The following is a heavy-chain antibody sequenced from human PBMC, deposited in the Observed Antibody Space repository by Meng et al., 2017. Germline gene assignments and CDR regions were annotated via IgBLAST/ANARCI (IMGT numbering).Heavy chain of an antibody. CDR1: GYSISSGYY. CDR2: IYHSGST. J-gene: IGHJ6*02. Sequence: GSLRLSCTVSGYSISSGYYWGWIRQPPGKGLEWIGSIYHSGSTYYNPSLKSHVTISGDTSKNQFSLTLSSVTAANTAVYYCARDETYCGGDCYQPGDYYGMDVWGQGTAVPVPS. CDR3: ARDETYCGGDCYQPGDYYGMDV. V-gene: IGHV4-38-2*02. D-gene: IGHD2-21*02.